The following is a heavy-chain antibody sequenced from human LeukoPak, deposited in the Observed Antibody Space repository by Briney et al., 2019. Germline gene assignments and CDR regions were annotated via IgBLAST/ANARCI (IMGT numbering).Heavy chain of an antibody. D-gene: IGHD3-9*01. CDR2: ISGSGGST. CDR1: GFTFDDYG. Sequence: GGSLRLSCAASGFTFDDYGMSWVRQAPGKGLEWVSAISGSGGSTYYADSVKGRFTISRDNSKNTLYLQMNSLRAEDTAVYYCAKDPSLFDWLLYFDYWGQGTLVTVSS. V-gene: IGHV3-23*01. CDR3: AKDPSLFDWLLYFDY. J-gene: IGHJ4*02.